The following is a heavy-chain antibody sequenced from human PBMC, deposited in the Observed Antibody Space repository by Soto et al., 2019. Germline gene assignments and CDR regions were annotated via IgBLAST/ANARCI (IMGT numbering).Heavy chain of an antibody. CDR1: GGSISSSSYY. J-gene: IGHJ4*02. Sequence: QLHLHESGPGLVKPSETLSLTCTVSGGSISSSSYYWGWIRQPPGKGLEWIGSIYYSGSTSYNPSLKSRVTISVDTSKNQFSLKLSAVTAADTAVYYCARLRSYFDYWGQGTLVTVSS. V-gene: IGHV4-39*01. CDR3: ARLRSYFDY. CDR2: IYYSGST.